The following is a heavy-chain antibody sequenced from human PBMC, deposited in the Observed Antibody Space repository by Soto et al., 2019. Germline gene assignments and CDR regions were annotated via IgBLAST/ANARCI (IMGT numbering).Heavy chain of an antibody. Sequence: QLQLQESGPELVKPSETLSLTCSVSDVSISRTYYYWGWIRQAPGKGLEWIGSMQYSGTTYYSPSLKSRVTITMDSSKNHLSLILSSVTAADTAVYYCATHVDGTRRPYDYYGMDVWGQGTTVTVSS. CDR3: ATHVDGTRRPYDYYGMDV. CDR1: DVSISRTYYY. V-gene: IGHV4-39*01. CDR2: MQYSGTT. D-gene: IGHD1-1*01. J-gene: IGHJ6*02.